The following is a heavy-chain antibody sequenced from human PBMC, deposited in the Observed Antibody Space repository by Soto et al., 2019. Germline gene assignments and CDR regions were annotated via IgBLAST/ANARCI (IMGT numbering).Heavy chain of an antibody. V-gene: IGHV4-61*03. D-gene: IGHD6-19*01. Sequence: SETPSLPCTVSCGSLSSGGYFWGWVPQPPGKGLEWIGYISYSGSTKYNPSLESRVTISVDTSNKNFSLKLASVTAADTAVYYCARAPYSSGWPDSWGQGTLVTVSS. CDR3: ARAPYSSGWPDS. J-gene: IGHJ4*02. CDR1: CGSLSSGGYF. CDR2: ISYSGST.